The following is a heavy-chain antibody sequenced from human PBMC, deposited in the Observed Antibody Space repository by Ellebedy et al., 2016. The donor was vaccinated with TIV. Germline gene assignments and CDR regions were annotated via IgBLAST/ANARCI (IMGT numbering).Heavy chain of an antibody. CDR1: GYVFTAYY. V-gene: IGHV1-2*02. J-gene: IGHJ6*02. D-gene: IGHD4/OR15-4a*01. CDR3: ARVLRATSGMDV. Sequence: ASVTVSCKTSGYVFTAYYIHWVRQAPGQGLEWMGWINPDSGGTNLPQKFHGRVTMPRDTSVNPAYMELSRLQSDDTAVHYCARVLRATSGMDVWGQGTTVIVS. CDR2: INPDSGGT.